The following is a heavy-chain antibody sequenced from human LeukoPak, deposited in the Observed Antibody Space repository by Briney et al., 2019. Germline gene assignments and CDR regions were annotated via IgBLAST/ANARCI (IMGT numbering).Heavy chain of an antibody. CDR3: ARGMYQLPSPYNWFDP. D-gene: IGHD2-2*01. Sequence: PSETLSLTCTVSGGSISSYYWSWIRQPPGKGLEWIGYIYYSGSTNYNPSLKSRVTISVDTSKNQFSLKLSSVTAADTAVYYCARGMYQLPSPYNWFDPWGQGTLVTVSS. CDR2: IYYSGST. CDR1: GGSISSYY. V-gene: IGHV4-59*01. J-gene: IGHJ5*02.